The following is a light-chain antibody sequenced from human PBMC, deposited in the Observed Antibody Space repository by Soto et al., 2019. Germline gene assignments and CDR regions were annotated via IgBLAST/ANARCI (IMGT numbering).Light chain of an antibody. V-gene: IGKV1-5*01. CDR1: QSISIW. J-gene: IGKJ4*01. CDR3: QQYKTSCT. CDR2: DAS. Sequence: DIQMTQSPSTLSASVGDRVTITCRASQSISIWLAWYQQKPGKAPKLLISDASNLQSGVPSRFSGSGSGTEFTITIRRLQPDDFATFYYQQYKTSCTFGPGTKVEIK.